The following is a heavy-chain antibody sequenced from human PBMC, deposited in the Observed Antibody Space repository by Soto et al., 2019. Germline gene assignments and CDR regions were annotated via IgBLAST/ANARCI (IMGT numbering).Heavy chain of an antibody. CDR2: VSGAETS. D-gene: IGHD4-17*01. CDR3: AKGDGEVYSNYFDS. J-gene: IGHJ4*02. Sequence: EVQLLESGGGLVQPGGSLRLSCAASGFSFSDYAMTWVRQAPGKGLEWVSSVSGAETSYYADSVRGRFTVSRDNSRDTVFLQMNSLRVEDSAVYYRAKGDGEVYSNYFDSWGQGTLVTVSS. CDR1: GFSFSDYA. V-gene: IGHV3-23*01.